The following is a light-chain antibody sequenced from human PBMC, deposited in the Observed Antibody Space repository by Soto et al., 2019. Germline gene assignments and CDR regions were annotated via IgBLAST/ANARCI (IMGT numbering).Light chain of an antibody. J-gene: IGKJ4*01. Sequence: EIVLTQFPGTLSLSPGERATLSCRASQSVSSSYLAWYQQKPGQAPRVLILDASSRATGAPDRFSGSGSGTDFTLTISRLEPEDFAVYYCQQYGSSPLTFGGGTRVEIK. CDR1: QSVSSSY. V-gene: IGKV3-20*01. CDR3: QQYGSSPLT. CDR2: DAS.